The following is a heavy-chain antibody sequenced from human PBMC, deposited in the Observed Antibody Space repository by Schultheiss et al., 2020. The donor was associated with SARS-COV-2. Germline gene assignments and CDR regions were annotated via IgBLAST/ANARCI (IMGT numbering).Heavy chain of an antibody. D-gene: IGHD4-17*01. Sequence: GESLKISCAASGFTFSSYDMHWVRQAKGKGLEWVSAIGTAGDTYYPGSVKGRFTISRENAKNSLYLQMNSLRAGDTAVYYCARGNYGDAWYFDLWGRGTLVTVSS. V-gene: IGHV3-13*01. CDR2: IGTAGDT. CDR3: ARGNYGDAWYFDL. CDR1: GFTFSSYD. J-gene: IGHJ2*01.